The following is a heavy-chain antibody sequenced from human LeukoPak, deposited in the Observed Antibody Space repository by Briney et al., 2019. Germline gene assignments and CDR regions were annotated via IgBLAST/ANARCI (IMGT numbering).Heavy chain of an antibody. CDR2: IKQDGSDK. V-gene: IGHV3-7*01. D-gene: IGHD6-19*01. CDR1: GFTFSSYW. J-gene: IGHJ4*02. Sequence: PGGSLRLSCAASGFTFSSYWMSWVRQAPGKGLEWVANIKQDGSDKYYVDPVKGRFTISRDNAKNSLYLQMNSLRAEDTAVYYCARDPSGSSSGWYGSKHDYWGQGTLVTVSS. CDR3: ARDPSGSSSGWYGSKHDY.